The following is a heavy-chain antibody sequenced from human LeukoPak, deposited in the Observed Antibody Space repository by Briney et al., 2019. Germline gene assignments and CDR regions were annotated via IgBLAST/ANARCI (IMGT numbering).Heavy chain of an antibody. CDR3: ARAGSPYYYYYMDV. J-gene: IGHJ6*03. D-gene: IGHD3-10*01. CDR1: GYTFSSYV. CDR2: VSAYNGNT. Sequence: ASVKVSCKASGYTFSSYVITWVRQAPGQGLEWMGWVSAYNGNTNYAQKLQGRVTMTTDTSTSTAYMELRSLRSDDTAVYYCARAGSPYYYYYMDVWGKGTTVTVSS. V-gene: IGHV1-18*01.